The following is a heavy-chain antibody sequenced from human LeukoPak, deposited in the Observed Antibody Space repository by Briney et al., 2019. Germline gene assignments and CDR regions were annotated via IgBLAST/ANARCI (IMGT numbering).Heavy chain of an antibody. CDR2: ISAYNGNT. CDR1: GYTFTSYG. V-gene: IGHV1-18*04. D-gene: IGHD2-2*01. CDR3: ARGCSSTSCYWNYYYYGMDV. Sequence: ASVKVSCKASGYTFTSYGICWVRQAPGQGLEWMGWISAYNGNTNYAQKLQGRVTMTTDTSTSTAYMELRSLRSDDTAVYYCARGCSSTSCYWNYYYYGMDVWGKGTTVTVSS. J-gene: IGHJ6*04.